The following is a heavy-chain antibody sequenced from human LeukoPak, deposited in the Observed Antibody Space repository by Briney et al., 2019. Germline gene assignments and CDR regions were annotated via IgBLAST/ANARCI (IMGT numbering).Heavy chain of an antibody. CDR2: IYYSGST. CDR3: ARRPPGGEFDY. CDR1: GGSISSYY. D-gene: IGHD3-10*01. Sequence: SETLSLTCTVSGGSISSYYWTWIRQPPGKGLEWIGNIYYSGSTNYNPSLKSRVTMSVDMSKNQFSLRLRSVTAADTAVYYCARRPPGGEFDYWGQGTLVTVSS. J-gene: IGHJ4*02. V-gene: IGHV4-59*08.